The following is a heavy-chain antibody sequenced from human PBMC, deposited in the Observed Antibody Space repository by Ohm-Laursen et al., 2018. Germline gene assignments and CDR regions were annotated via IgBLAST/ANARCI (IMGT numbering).Heavy chain of an antibody. CDR3: AAGATWLVHY. CDR2: THDTGTT. Sequence: PPGTLSLTCVASGDSISFPYWGWFRQPPGKGLEYIGSTHDTGTTDYSPSLKTRVSLSVDTSTKVFSLILSSVTAADTAVYYCAAGATWLVHYWGQGALVTVSS. V-gene: IGHV4-59*11. D-gene: IGHD6-19*01. J-gene: IGHJ4*02. CDR1: GDSISFPY.